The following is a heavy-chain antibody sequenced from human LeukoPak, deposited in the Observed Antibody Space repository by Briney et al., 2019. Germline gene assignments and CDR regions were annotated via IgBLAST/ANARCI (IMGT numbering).Heavy chain of an antibody. CDR3: ARKLCQLPIYADAFDI. CDR1: GGTFSSYA. Sequence: ASVKVSCKASGGTFSSYAISWVRQAPGQGLEWMGRIIPILGIANYAQKFQGRVTITADKSTSTAYMELSSLRSEDTAVYYCARKLCQLPIYADAFDIWGQGTMVTVSS. V-gene: IGHV1-69*04. CDR2: IIPILGIA. J-gene: IGHJ3*02. D-gene: IGHD2-2*01.